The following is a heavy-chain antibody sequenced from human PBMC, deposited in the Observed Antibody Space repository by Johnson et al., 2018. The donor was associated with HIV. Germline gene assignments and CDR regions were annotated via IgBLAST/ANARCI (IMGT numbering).Heavy chain of an antibody. CDR2: IGTAGDT. D-gene: IGHD1-1*01. V-gene: IGHV3-13*01. J-gene: IGHJ3*02. Sequence: VQLVESGGGVVQPGRSLRLSCAASGFTFSNYDMYWVRQATGKGLEWVSGIGTAGDTYYADSLTGRFTISREDAKNSLYLQMNSLRAEETALYYCARVTRYNWNSDAFDIWGQGTMVTVSS. CDR3: ARVTRYNWNSDAFDI. CDR1: GFTFSNYD.